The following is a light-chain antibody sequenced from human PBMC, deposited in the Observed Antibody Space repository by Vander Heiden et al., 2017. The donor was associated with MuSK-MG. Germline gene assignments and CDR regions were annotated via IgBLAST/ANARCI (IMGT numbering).Light chain of an antibody. CDR3: QSADSSGNHRV. CDR1: ALPKQY. CDR2: KDS. V-gene: IGLV3-25*03. Sequence: SYELTQPPSVSVSPGQTARLTCSGDALPKQYAYWYQQKPGQAPVLVIYKDSERPSGIPERFSGSSSGTTVTLTISGVQAEDEADYYCQSADSSGNHRVFGGGTKLTVL. J-gene: IGLJ2*01.